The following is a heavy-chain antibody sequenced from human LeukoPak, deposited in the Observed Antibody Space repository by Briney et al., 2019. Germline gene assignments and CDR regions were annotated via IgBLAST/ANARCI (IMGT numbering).Heavy chain of an antibody. CDR3: ARAVGYCSGGSCYTASLGAFDI. J-gene: IGHJ3*02. CDR1: GFTFDDYG. V-gene: IGHV3-20*04. Sequence: GGSLRLSCAASGFTFDDYGMSWVRQAPGKGLEWVSGINWNGGSTGYADSVKGRFTISRDNAKNSLYLQMNSLRAEDTAVYYCARAVGYCSGGSCYTASLGAFDIWGQGTMVTVSS. CDR2: INWNGGST. D-gene: IGHD2-15*01.